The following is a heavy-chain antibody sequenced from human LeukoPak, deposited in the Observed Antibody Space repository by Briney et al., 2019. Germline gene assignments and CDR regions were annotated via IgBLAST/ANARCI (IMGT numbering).Heavy chain of an antibody. D-gene: IGHD3-22*01. J-gene: IGHJ4*02. CDR3: ASRRARYYYDSSGFEPRFDY. V-gene: IGHV1-2*02. Sequence: ASVKVSCKASGYTFTGYYMHWVRQAPGQGLEWMGWINPNSGGTNYAQKFQGRVTMTRDTSISTAYMELSRLRSDDTAVYYCASRRARYYYDSSGFEPRFDYWGQGTLVTVSS. CDR2: INPNSGGT. CDR1: GYTFTGYY.